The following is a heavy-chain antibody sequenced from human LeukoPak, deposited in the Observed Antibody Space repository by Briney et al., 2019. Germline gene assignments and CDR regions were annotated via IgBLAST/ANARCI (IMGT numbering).Heavy chain of an antibody. CDR1: GFTFSSYW. CDR3: ARGTIAAAGYYYFDY. J-gene: IGHJ4*02. CDR2: IKQDGSEK. V-gene: IGHV3-7*04. D-gene: IGHD6-13*01. Sequence: PGGSLRLSCAASGFTFSSYWMSWVRQAPGKGLEWVANIKQDGSEKYYVDSVKGRLTISRDNAKNSLYLQMNSLRAEDTAVYYCARGTIAAAGYYYFDYRGQGTQVTVSS.